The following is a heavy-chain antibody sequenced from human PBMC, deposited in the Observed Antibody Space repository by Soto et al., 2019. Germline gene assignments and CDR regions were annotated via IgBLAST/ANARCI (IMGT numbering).Heavy chain of an antibody. D-gene: IGHD4-4*01. Sequence: TMSLTCAVSGGSISSSDGWSWVRKPPGKGLEWIGEIYHSGSTNYNPSLKSRVTISVDKSKNQFSLKLSSVTAADTAVYYCARAGAVTTGYYFDYWGQGTLVTVSS. V-gene: IGHV4-4*02. CDR2: IYHSGST. CDR1: GGSISSSDG. J-gene: IGHJ4*02. CDR3: ARAGAVTTGYYFDY.